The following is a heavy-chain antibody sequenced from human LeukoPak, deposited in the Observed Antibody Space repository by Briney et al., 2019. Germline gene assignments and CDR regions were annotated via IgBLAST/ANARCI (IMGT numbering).Heavy chain of an antibody. J-gene: IGHJ4*02. CDR3: ARRCAGGSCYSGDFDY. D-gene: IGHD2-15*01. Sequence: ASVKVSCKASGYTFTSYGISWVRQAPGQWLEWMGWISAYNGNTNYTQKLQGRVTMTTDTSTSTAYMELRSLRSDDTAVYYCARRCAGGSCYSGDFDYWGQGTLVTVSS. CDR1: GYTFTSYG. V-gene: IGHV1-18*01. CDR2: ISAYNGNT.